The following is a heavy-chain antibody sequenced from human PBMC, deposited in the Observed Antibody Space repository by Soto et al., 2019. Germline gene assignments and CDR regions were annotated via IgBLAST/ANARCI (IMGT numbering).Heavy chain of an antibody. J-gene: IGHJ5*02. CDR3: ASNPDRIAESGCYDP. Sequence: EVQLVESGGGLVQPGGSLRLSCAASGFTFSSYSMNWVRQAPGKGLEWVSYISSSSSTIYYADSVKGRFTISRDNAKKPLFLQRNSLRAKYMAVNYRASNPDRIAESGCYDPWAEGTRAT. CDR1: GFTFSSYS. V-gene: IGHV3-48*01. D-gene: IGHD6-13*01. CDR2: ISSSSSTI.